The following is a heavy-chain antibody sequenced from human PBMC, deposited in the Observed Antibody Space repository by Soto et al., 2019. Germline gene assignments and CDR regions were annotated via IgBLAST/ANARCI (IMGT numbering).Heavy chain of an antibody. CDR2: ICYSGST. Sequence: QLQLQESGPGLVKPSETLSLTCTVSGGSISSSSYYWGWIRQPPGKGLEWIGSICYSGSTYYNPSLKSRVTISVDTSKNQFSLKLSSVTAADTAVYYCARQIPHFGVVYNWFDPWGQGTLVTVSS. V-gene: IGHV4-39*01. CDR3: ARQIPHFGVVYNWFDP. CDR1: GGSISSSSYY. J-gene: IGHJ5*02. D-gene: IGHD3-3*01.